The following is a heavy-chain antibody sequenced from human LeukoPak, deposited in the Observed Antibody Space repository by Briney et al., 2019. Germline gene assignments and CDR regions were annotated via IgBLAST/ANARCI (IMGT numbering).Heavy chain of an antibody. CDR3: ARCIAVAGMFGWFDP. Sequence: PSGTLSLTCTVSGGSISSYYWSWIRQPPGKGLEWIGYIYYSGSTNYNPPLKSRVTISVDTSKNQFSLKLSSVTAADTAVYYCARCIAVAGMFGWFDPWGQGTLVTVSS. CDR1: GGSISSYY. V-gene: IGHV4-59*01. D-gene: IGHD6-19*01. J-gene: IGHJ5*02. CDR2: IYYSGST.